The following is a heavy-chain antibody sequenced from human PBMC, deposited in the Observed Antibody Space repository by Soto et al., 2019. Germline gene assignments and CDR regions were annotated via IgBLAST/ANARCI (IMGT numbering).Heavy chain of an antibody. CDR2: IYHGGST. Sequence: PSETLSFSWAVAGGSISSSNWWGWVRQPQGKGLVWSGEIYHGGSTDYNPSLKSRVTISVDKSKNQFSLKLSSVTAADTAVYYCASLVIGYYYYGMDVWGQGTTVT. CDR3: ASLVIGYYYYGMDV. D-gene: IGHD3-16*02. V-gene: IGHV4-4*02. J-gene: IGHJ6*02. CDR1: GGSISSSNW.